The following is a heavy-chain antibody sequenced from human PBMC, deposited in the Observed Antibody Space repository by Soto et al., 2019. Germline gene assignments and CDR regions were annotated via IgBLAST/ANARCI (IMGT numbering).Heavy chain of an antibody. CDR2: INHSGST. J-gene: IGHJ4*02. CDR3: AGFGVWGSYRYVYFDY. D-gene: IGHD3-16*02. Sequence: QVQLQQWGAGLLKPSETLSLTCAVYGGSFSGYYWSWIRQPPGKGLEWIGEINHSGSTNYNPSLKSRVTISVDTSKNQFSLKLSSVTAADTAVYYCAGFGVWGSYRYVYFDYWGQGTLVTVSS. CDR1: GGSFSGYY. V-gene: IGHV4-34*01.